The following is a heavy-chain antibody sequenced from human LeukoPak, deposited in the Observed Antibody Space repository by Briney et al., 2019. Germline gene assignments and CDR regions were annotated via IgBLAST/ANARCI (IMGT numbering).Heavy chain of an antibody. Sequence: PSETLSLTCTVSGGSISSSSYYWGWIHQPPGKGLEWIGSIYYSGSTYYNPSLKSRVTISVDTSKNRFSLKLSSVTAADTAVYYCASCYYGSGSYYGGWGQGTLVTVSS. CDR1: GGSISSSSYY. CDR2: IYYSGST. V-gene: IGHV4-39*07. CDR3: ASCYYGSGSYYGG. D-gene: IGHD3-10*01. J-gene: IGHJ4*02.